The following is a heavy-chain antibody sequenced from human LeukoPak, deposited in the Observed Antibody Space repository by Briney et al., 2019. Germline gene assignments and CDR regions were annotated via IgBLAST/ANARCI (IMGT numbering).Heavy chain of an antibody. V-gene: IGHV4-39*01. CDR3: AKPRSGASPLFDP. CDR1: GYSISSSTYY. Sequence: SETLSLTCTVSGYSISSSTYYWGWLRQPPGKGREWIGSVYYSGTTYYNPSLKSRVTISVDTSKNQFSLNLSSVTAADTAVYYCAKPRSGASPLFDPWGQGTLVTVSS. D-gene: IGHD2-15*01. J-gene: IGHJ5*02. CDR2: VYYSGTT.